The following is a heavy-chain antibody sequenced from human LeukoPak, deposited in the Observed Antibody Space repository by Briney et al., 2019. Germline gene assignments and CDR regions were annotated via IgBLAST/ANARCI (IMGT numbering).Heavy chain of an antibody. CDR3: TTCSSGWNCYYYYGMDV. J-gene: IGHJ6*02. CDR2: IKSKTDGGTT. CDR1: GFTFSNAW. Sequence: GGSLRLSCAASGFTFSNAWMSWVRQAPGKGLEWVGRIKSKTDGGTTDYAAPVKGRFTISRDDSKNTLYLQMNSLKTEDTAVYYCTTCSSGWNCYYYYGMDVWGQGTTVTVSS. V-gene: IGHV3-15*01. D-gene: IGHD6-19*01.